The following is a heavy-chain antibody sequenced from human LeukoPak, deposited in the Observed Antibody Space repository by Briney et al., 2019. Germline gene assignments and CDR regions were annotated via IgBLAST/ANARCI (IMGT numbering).Heavy chain of an antibody. Sequence: SETLSLTCTVSGGSIGTCYWSWIRQPPGKGLEWIGYIYNSGSTNYNPSLQSRVTISVDTSKNQFSLKLTSVTAADTAVYYCAKAVATAGRFGFDPWGQGTLVTVSS. CDR3: AKAVATAGRFGFDP. CDR2: IYNSGST. J-gene: IGHJ5*02. CDR1: GGSIGTCY. V-gene: IGHV4-59*01. D-gene: IGHD6-13*01.